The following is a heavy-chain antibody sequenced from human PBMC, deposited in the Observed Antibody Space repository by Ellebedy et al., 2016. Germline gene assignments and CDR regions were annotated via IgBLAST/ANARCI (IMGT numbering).Heavy chain of an antibody. D-gene: IGHD6-19*01. CDR3: AKDRTGGWSFDY. Sequence: GGSLRLSCTASGFTFSNYAMSWVRQTPVKGLEWVSGITDSGGSTFYSDSVKGRFTVSRDNSKNTLYLQMNSLRSEDTAVYYCAKDRTGGWSFDYWGQGTLVTVSS. CDR1: GFTFSNYA. CDR2: ITDSGGST. J-gene: IGHJ4*02. V-gene: IGHV3-23*01.